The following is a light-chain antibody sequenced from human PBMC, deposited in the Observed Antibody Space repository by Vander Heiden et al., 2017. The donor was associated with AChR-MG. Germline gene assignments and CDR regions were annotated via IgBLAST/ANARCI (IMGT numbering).Light chain of an antibody. CDR3: CAYAGPYILV. V-gene: IGLV2-11*01. J-gene: IGLJ2*01. CDR2: NVK. CDR1: SSDVGAYNY. Sequence: QSALTQPHSVSVSPGQSVTISCTGTSSDVGAYNYVSWYQHHPDKAPKLIIYNVKKRPSGVPDRFSGSKSGNTASLTISGLQAEDEGDYYCCAYAGPYILVIGGGTKLTVL.